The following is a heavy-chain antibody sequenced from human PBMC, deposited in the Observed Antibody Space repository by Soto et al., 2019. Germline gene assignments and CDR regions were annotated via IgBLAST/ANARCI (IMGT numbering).Heavy chain of an antibody. D-gene: IGHD3-9*01. CDR3: ERADLYYNILNGPFDY. CDR2: IGTAGDT. Sequence: PGGSLRLSCGSSGFTFSSYDMHWVRQATGKGLEWVSAIGTAGDTYYPGSVKGRFTISRENAKNSLYLQMNSLRAGDTAVYYCERADLYYNILNGPFDYWGQGTLVTVPS. CDR1: GFTFSSYD. V-gene: IGHV3-13*01. J-gene: IGHJ4*02.